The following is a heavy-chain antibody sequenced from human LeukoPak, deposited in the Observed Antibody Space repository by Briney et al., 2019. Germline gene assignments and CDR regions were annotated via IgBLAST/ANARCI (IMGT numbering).Heavy chain of an antibody. CDR3: ARHQHYGMDV. CDR1: GFTFSDYY. CDR2: ISSSGSPI. V-gene: IGHV3-11*01. Sequence: GGSLRLSCAASGFTFSDYYMSWIRQAPGRGLEWVSYISSSGSPISYADSVKGRSTISRDNTKNSLYLQMNGLRAEDTAVYYCARHQHYGMDVWGQGTTVTVSS. J-gene: IGHJ6*02.